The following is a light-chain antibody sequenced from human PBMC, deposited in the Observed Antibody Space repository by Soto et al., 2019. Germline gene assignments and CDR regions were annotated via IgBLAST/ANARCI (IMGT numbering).Light chain of an antibody. CDR2: DAS. V-gene: IGKV1-5*01. J-gene: IGKJ3*01. Sequence: DIPMTQSPSTLSASVGDRVTITCRASQSITSWLAWYQQKPGKAPELLIYDASSLKTGVPSRFSGSRSGTEFTLTISSLQLDDFATYYCQQYNTYSGFSFGPGTKVDIK. CDR3: QQYNTYSGFS. CDR1: QSITSW.